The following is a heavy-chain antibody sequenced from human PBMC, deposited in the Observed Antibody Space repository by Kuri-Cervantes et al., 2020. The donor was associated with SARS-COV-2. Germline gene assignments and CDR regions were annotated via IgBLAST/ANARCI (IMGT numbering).Heavy chain of an antibody. Sequence: GGSLRLSCAAPGFTFSSYGMHWVRQAPGKGLEWVAVIWYDGSNKYYADSVKGRFTISRDNSKNTLYLQMNSLRAEDTAVYYCARGFGVALYGMDVWGQGNTVTVSS. J-gene: IGHJ6*02. D-gene: IGHD3-3*01. V-gene: IGHV3-33*01. CDR1: GFTFSSYG. CDR2: IWYDGSNK. CDR3: ARGFGVALYGMDV.